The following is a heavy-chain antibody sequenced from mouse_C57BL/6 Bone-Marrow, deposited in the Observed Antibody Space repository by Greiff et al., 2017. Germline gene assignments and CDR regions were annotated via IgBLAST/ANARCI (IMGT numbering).Heavy chain of an antibody. J-gene: IGHJ1*03. V-gene: IGHV1-39*01. Sequence: EVQLQESGPELVKPGASVKISCKASGYSFTGYNMNWVKQSNGKSLEWIGVINPNYGTTSYNQKFKGKATLTVDQSSSTAYMQLNSLTSEDSAVDYCARGITTVVAPGEFDVWGTGTTVTVSS. CDR1: GYSFTGYN. CDR2: INPNYGTT. CDR3: ARGITTVVAPGEFDV. D-gene: IGHD1-1*01.